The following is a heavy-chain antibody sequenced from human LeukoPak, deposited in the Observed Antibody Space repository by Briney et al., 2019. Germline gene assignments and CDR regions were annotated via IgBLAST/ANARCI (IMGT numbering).Heavy chain of an antibody. CDR3: AKGYSYADNWFDP. V-gene: IGHV4-39*01. J-gene: IGHJ5*02. CDR2: IYYSGST. D-gene: IGHD5-18*01. CDR1: GVSFSSSSYY. Sequence: TSETLSLTCTVSGVSFSSSSYYWGWIRQPPGKGLEWIGSIYYSGSTYYNPSLKSRVTISVDTSKNQFSLKLSSVTAADTAVYYCAKGYSYADNWFDPWGQGALVTVSS.